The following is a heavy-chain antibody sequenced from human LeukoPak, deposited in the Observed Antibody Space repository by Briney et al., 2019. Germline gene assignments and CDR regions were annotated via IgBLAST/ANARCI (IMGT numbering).Heavy chain of an antibody. CDR3: AKDRLESYGSARYYFAS. D-gene: IGHD5-18*01. CDR2: IRHDGSSK. V-gene: IGHV3-30*02. Sequence: PGGSLRLSCVASGVTFSTYGMHWVRQAPGKGLEWVAFIRHDGSSKYYADSVKGRFTISRASSKDTLYLHMTPLSTEDTAVYYCAKDRLESYGSARYYFASWGQASLVTVSS. J-gene: IGHJ4*02. CDR1: GVTFSTYG.